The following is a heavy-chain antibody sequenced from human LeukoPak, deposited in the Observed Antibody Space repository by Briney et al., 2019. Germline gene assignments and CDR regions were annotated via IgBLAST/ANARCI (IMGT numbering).Heavy chain of an antibody. Sequence: GASVKVSCKPSGHIDLDYGINWVRQAPGQGLEWMGIINPSGGSTSYAQKFQGRVTMTRDTSTSTVYMELSSLRSEDTAVYYCAREAHSGSYSSWGQGTLVTVSS. V-gene: IGHV1-46*01. CDR3: AREAHSGSYSS. CDR1: GHIDLDYG. J-gene: IGHJ4*02. CDR2: INPSGGST. D-gene: IGHD1-26*01.